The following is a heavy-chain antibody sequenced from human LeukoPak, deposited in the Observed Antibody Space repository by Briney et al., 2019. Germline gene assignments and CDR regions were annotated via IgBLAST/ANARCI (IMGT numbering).Heavy chain of an antibody. CDR2: ISYDGSNK. Sequence: GGSLRLSCAASGFTFSAYAMRWVRQAPGKRLEWVALISYDGSNKYYADSVKGRFTISRDNSKNTLYLQMNSLRAEDTAVYYCARDQFYYNSGGYFSHWGQGTLVTVSS. J-gene: IGHJ4*02. CDR3: ARDQFYYNSGGYFSH. V-gene: IGHV3-30*01. D-gene: IGHD3-22*01. CDR1: GFTFSAYA.